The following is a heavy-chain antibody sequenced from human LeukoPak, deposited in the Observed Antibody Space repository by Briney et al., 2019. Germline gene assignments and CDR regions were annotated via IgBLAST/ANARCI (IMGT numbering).Heavy chain of an antibody. CDR2: ISGSGGST. Sequence: GGSLRLSCAASGFTFSGYWMHWVRQAPGKGLEWVSGISGSGGSTYYADSVKGRFTISRDKSKNTLSLQMNSLRAEDTAVYYCAKDQGYSYGSTDYWGQGTLVTVSS. CDR1: GFTFSGYW. D-gene: IGHD5-18*01. V-gene: IGHV3-23*01. J-gene: IGHJ4*02. CDR3: AKDQGYSYGSTDY.